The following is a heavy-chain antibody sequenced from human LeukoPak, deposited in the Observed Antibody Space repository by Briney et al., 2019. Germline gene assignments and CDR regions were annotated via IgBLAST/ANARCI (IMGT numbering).Heavy chain of an antibody. V-gene: IGHV3-72*01. D-gene: IGHD2-2*01. CDR2: TRNKANSYTT. J-gene: IGHJ3*02. CDR3: ARVRYCSSTTCRGAFDI. CDR1: GFTFSTYS. Sequence: GGSLRLSCAASGFTFSTYSIHWVRQAPGKGLEWVGRTRNKANSYTTEYATSVKGRFTISRADSENSLYLQMNSLKTEDTAVYYCARVRYCSSTTCRGAFDIWGQGTMVTVSS.